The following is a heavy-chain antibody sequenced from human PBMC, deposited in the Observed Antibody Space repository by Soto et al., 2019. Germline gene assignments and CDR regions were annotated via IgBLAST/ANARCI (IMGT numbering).Heavy chain of an antibody. V-gene: IGHV4-59*01. J-gene: IGHJ5*02. CDR2: AFYSGST. CDR1: GGSISSYY. D-gene: IGHD2-15*01. Sequence: SETLSLTCTVSGGSISSYYWNWIRQSPGKGLEWIGYAFYSGSTKYSPSFKSRVTISVDTSKNQFSLNLRSVTAADTAVYYCAYSETYAWFDPWGQGTQVTVSS. CDR3: AYSETYAWFDP.